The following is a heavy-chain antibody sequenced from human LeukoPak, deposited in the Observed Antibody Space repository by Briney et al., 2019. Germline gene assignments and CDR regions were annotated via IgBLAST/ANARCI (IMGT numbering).Heavy chain of an antibody. CDR1: GGSFSGYY. V-gene: IGHV4-34*01. J-gene: IGHJ5*02. CDR2: INHSGST. CDR3: ATPNNYYDSSGYSGNWFDP. D-gene: IGHD3-22*01. Sequence: PSETLSLTCAVYGGSFSGYYWSWIRQPPGKGLGWIGEINHSGSTNYNPSLKSRVTISVDTSKNQFSLKLSSVTAADTAVYYCATPNNYYDSSGYSGNWFDPWGQGTLVTVSS.